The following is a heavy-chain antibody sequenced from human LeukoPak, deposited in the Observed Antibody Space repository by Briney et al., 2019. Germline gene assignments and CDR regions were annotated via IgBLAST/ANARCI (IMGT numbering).Heavy chain of an antibody. J-gene: IGHJ4*02. Sequence: PSETLSLTCAVSGGSISSTNWWGWVRQPPGKGLEWIGEIYHSGSTNYNPSLKSRVTISVDKSKTPFSLRLTSVTAADTAVYYCARDPRDAYAFDSWGQGTLVTVSS. CDR1: GGSISSTNW. CDR2: IYHSGST. CDR3: ARDPRDAYAFDS. V-gene: IGHV4-4*02. D-gene: IGHD2-2*01.